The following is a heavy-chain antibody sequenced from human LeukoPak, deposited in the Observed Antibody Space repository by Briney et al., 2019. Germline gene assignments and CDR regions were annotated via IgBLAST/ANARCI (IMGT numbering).Heavy chain of an antibody. J-gene: IGHJ5*02. CDR1: GGSFSGYY. D-gene: IGHD5-18*01. CDR2: INHSGST. CDR3: ARDRVQLWLPWFDP. Sequence: PSETLSLTCAVYGGSFSGYYWSWIRQPPGKGLEWIGEINHSGSTNYNPSLKSRVTISVDTSKNQFSLKLSSVTAADTAVYYCARDRVQLWLPWFDPWGQGTLVTVSS. V-gene: IGHV4-34*01.